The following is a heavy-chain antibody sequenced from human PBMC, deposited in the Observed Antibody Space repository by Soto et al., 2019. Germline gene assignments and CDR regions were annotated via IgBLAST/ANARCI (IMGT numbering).Heavy chain of an antibody. CDR2: IIPIFGTT. CDR1: GGTFNNYA. D-gene: IGHD3-22*01. V-gene: IGHV1-69*12. CDR3: ARLSITMTVLILPDAFDI. J-gene: IGHJ3*02. Sequence: QVQLVQSGAEVKKPGSSVKVSCKASGGTFNNYALSWVRQAPGQGLEWMGGIIPIFGTTNYAQKFQGRVTITADESTATAYMELTSLRSEDTAVYYCARLSITMTVLILPDAFDIWGQGTMVSVSS.